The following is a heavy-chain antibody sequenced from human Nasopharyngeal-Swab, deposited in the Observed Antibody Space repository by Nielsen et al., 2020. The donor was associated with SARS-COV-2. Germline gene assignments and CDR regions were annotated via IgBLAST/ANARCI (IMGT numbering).Heavy chain of an antibody. D-gene: IGHD6-13*01. CDR3: ARYSSSWYYFDY. CDR2: IYSGGST. J-gene: IGHJ4*02. Sequence: GVLKISCAASGFTVSSNYMSWVRQAPGKGLEWVSVIYSGGSTYYADSVKGRFTISRDNSKNTLYLQMNSLRAEDTAVYYCARYSSSWYYFDYWGQGTLVTVSS. V-gene: IGHV3-66*02. CDR1: GFTVSSNY.